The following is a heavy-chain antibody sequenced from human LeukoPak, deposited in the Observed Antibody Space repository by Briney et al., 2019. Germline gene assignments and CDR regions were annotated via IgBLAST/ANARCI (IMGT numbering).Heavy chain of an antibody. D-gene: IGHD3-10*01. Sequence: GGSLRLSCAASGFTFSSDSMNWVRQAPGKGLEWVSSISSSSSYIYYADSVKGRFTISRDNAKNSLYLQMNSLRAEDTAVYYCARAYYGSGSYYQQRFDYWGQGTLVTVSS. V-gene: IGHV3-21*01. CDR3: ARAYYGSGSYYQQRFDY. J-gene: IGHJ4*02. CDR2: ISSSSSYI. CDR1: GFTFSSDS.